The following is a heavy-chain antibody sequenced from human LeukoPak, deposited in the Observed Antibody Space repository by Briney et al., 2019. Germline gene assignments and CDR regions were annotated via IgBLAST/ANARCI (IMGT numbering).Heavy chain of an antibody. Sequence: PGGSLRLSCAASGFTFDDYAMHWVRQAPGKGLEWVSGISWNSGSIGYADSVKGRFTISRDNAKNSLYLQMNSLRAEDTALYYCAKDIDGGYSGYGGGVFDYWGQGTLVTVSS. D-gene: IGHD5-12*01. CDR3: AKDIDGGYSGYGGGVFDY. CDR2: ISWNSGSI. J-gene: IGHJ4*02. CDR1: GFTFDDYA. V-gene: IGHV3-9*01.